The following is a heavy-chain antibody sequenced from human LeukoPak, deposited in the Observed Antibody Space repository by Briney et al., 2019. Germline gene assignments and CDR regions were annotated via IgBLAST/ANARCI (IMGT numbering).Heavy chain of an antibody. Sequence: GGSLRLSCAASGFTFSSYAMSWVRQAPGKGLAWVSAISGSGGTYYADSVKGRFTISRDNSKNTLYLQMNSLRAEDTAVYYCAKDTARYCGGDCYSDYWGQGTLVTVSS. V-gene: IGHV3-23*01. CDR3: AKDTARYCGGDCYSDY. D-gene: IGHD2-21*02. J-gene: IGHJ4*02. CDR1: GFTFSSYA. CDR2: ISGSGGT.